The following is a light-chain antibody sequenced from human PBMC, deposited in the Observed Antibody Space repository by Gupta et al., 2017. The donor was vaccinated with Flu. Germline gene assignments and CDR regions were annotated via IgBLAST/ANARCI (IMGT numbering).Light chain of an antibody. J-gene: IGKJ2*03. CDR1: QSVSSSY. CDR2: GAS. V-gene: IGKV3-20*01. CDR3: QQDGSSSYS. Sequence: EIVLTQSPGTLSLSPGERATLSCRASQSVSSSYLAWYQQKPGQAPRLLIYGASSRATGIPDRFSGSGSGTDFTLTISRLEPEDFAVYYCQQDGSSSYSVGQGTKLEIK.